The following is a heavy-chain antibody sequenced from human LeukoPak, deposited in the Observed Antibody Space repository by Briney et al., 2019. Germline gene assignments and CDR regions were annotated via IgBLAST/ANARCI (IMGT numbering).Heavy chain of an antibody. V-gene: IGHV1-18*04. CDR3: ARGPDYYYYMDV. J-gene: IGHJ6*03. CDR1: GYTFTGYY. CDR2: ISAYNGNT. Sequence: PRASVKVSCKASGYTFTGYYMHWVRQAPGQGLEWMGWISAYNGNTNYAQKLQGRVTMTTDTSTSTAYMELRSLRSDDTAVYYCARGPDYYYYMDVWGKGTTVTVSS.